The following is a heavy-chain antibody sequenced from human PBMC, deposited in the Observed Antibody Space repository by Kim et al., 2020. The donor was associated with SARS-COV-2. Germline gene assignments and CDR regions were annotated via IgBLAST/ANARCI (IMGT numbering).Heavy chain of an antibody. Sequence: GGSLRLSCAASGFTFSSYSMNWVRQAPGKGLEWVSSISSSSSSYIYYADSVKGRFTISRDNAKNSLYLQMNSLRAEDTAVYYCARPYYDFWSGSYWYFDLWGRGTLVTVSS. CDR1: GFTFSSYS. D-gene: IGHD3-3*01. CDR2: ISSSSSSYI. J-gene: IGHJ2*01. V-gene: IGHV3-21*01. CDR3: ARPYYDFWSGSYWYFDL.